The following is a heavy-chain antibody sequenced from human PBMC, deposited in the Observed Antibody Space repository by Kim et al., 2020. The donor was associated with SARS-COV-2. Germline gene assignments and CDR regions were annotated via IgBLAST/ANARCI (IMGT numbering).Heavy chain of an antibody. CDR1: GFTFGDYA. V-gene: IGHV3-49*03. Sequence: GGSLRLSCTASGFTFGDYAMSWFRQAPGKGLEWVGFIRSKAYGGTTEYAASVKGRFTISRDDSKSIAYLQMNSLKTEDTAVYYCTRDGGYYDYVWGSYRYTDFDYWGQGTLVTVSS. CDR3: TRDGGYYDYVWGSYRYTDFDY. CDR2: IRSKAYGGTT. D-gene: IGHD3-16*02. J-gene: IGHJ4*02.